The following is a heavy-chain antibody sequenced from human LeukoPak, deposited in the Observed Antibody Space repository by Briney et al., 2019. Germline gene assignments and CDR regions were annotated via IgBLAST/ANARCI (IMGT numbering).Heavy chain of an antibody. CDR1: GGSFSGYY. V-gene: IGHV4-34*01. J-gene: IGHJ4*02. Sequence: SETLSLTCAVYGGSFSGYYWSWIRQPPGKGLEWIGEINHSGSTNYNPSLKSRVTISVDTSKNQFSLKLSAVTAADTAVYYCARKDIVVVPAAIAGYFDHWGQGTLVTVSS. D-gene: IGHD2-2*01. CDR3: ARKDIVVVPAAIAGYFDH. CDR2: INHSGST.